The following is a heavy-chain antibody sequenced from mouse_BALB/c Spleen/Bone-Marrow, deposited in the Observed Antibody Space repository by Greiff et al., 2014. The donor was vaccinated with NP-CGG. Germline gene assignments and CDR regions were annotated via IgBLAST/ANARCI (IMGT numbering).Heavy chain of an antibody. CDR1: GYTFTSYH. J-gene: IGHJ1*01. CDR3: ASYDGSYFDV. CDR2: IYPGNVNT. D-gene: IGHD2-3*01. Sequence: QVQLQQSGPELVKPGASVRISCKASGYTFTSYHIHWVKQRPGQGLEWIGWIYPGNVNTKYNEKFKGKATLTADKSSSTAYMQLSSLTSEDSAVYFCASYDGSYFDVWGAGTTVTVSS. V-gene: IGHV1S56*01.